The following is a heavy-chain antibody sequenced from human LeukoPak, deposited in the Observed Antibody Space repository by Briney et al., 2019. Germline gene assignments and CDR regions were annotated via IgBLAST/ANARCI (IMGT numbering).Heavy chain of an antibody. V-gene: IGHV7-4-1*02. CDR2: INTNTGNP. J-gene: IGHJ4*02. Sequence: ASVKVSCKASGYTFISYGITWVRQAPGQGLEWMGWINTNTGNPTYAQGFTGRFVFSLDTSVSTAYLQISSLKAEDTAVYYCARDHLSSGLDYWGQGTLVTVSS. CDR1: GYTFISYG. D-gene: IGHD6-19*01. CDR3: ARDHLSSGLDY.